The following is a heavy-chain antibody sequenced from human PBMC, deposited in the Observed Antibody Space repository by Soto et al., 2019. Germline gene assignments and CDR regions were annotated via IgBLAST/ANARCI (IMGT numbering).Heavy chain of an antibody. V-gene: IGHV3-30-3*01. D-gene: IGHD2-2*01. CDR1: GFTFSSYA. CDR3: GRDTQAGVVPAAMGV. CDR2: ISYDGSNK. J-gene: IGHJ6*02. Sequence: QVQLVESGGGVVQPGRSLRLSCAASGFTFSSYAMHWVRQAPGKGLEWVAVISYDGSNKYYADSVKGRFTISRDNSKNTLYLQMNRLRAEDTAVYYCGRDTQAGVVPAAMGVWGQGTTVTVSS.